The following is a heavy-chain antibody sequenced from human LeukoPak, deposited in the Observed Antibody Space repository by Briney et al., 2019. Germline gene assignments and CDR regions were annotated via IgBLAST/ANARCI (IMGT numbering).Heavy chain of an antibody. CDR2: IYTSGST. CDR3: ARVRYSSSFGLVGWFDP. J-gene: IGHJ5*02. D-gene: IGHD6-6*01. CDR1: GGSISSYY. V-gene: IGHV4-4*07. Sequence: ASETLSLTCTVSGGSISSYYWSWIRQPAGKELEWIGRIYTSGSTNYNPSLKSRVTMSVDTSKNQFSLKLSSVTAADTAVYYCARVRYSSSFGLVGWFDPWGQGTLVTVSS.